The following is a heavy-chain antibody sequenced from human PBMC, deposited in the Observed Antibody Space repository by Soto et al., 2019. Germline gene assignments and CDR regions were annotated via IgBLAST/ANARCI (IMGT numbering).Heavy chain of an antibody. CDR3: ATLEKTFGGVIAPNYYYGMDV. CDR2: IIPIFGTP. Sequence: QVQLVQSGAEVKKPGSSAKVSCKASGGTFSNHVISWVRQAPGQGLEWMGGIIPIFGTPNYAQKFQGRVTITADGSTSTAYMEVSSLRSEDTAVYSCATLEKTFGGVIAPNYYYGMDVWGQGTTVTVSS. V-gene: IGHV1-69*01. CDR1: GGTFSNHV. J-gene: IGHJ6*02. D-gene: IGHD3-16*02.